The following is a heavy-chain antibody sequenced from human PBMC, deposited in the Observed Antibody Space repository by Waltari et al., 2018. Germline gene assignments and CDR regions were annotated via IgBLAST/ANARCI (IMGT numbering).Heavy chain of an antibody. CDR3: ARDYTRGYRRYFDY. CDR1: GFTFSSYA. Sequence: QVQLVESGGGVVQPGRYLRLSCAASGFTFSSYALHVVRQAPGKGLEWVAVISYDGSNKYYADSVKGRFTISRDNSKNTLYLQMNSLRAEDTAVYYCARDYTRGYRRYFDYWGQGTLVTVSS. V-gene: IGHV3-30-3*01. J-gene: IGHJ4*02. D-gene: IGHD5-18*01. CDR2: ISYDGSNK.